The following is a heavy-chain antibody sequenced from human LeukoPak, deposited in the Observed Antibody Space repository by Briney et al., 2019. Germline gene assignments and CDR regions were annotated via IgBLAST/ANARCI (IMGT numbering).Heavy chain of an antibody. CDR3: ARRSVVTAINFDTFDI. D-gene: IGHD2-21*02. CDR2: IYYSGST. J-gene: IGHJ3*02. CDR1: GGSISSYY. Sequence: SETLSLTCTVSGGSISSYYWSWIRQPPGKGLEWIGYIYYSGSTNYNPSLKSRVIISLDTSKNQFSLELSSVTAADTALYYCARRSVVTAINFDTFDIWGQGTMVTVSS. V-gene: IGHV4-59*08.